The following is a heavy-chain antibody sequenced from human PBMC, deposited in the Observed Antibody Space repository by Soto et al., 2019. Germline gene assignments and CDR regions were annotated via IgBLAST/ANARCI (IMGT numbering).Heavy chain of an antibody. D-gene: IGHD2-21*02. J-gene: IGHJ4*02. CDR3: ARQTKTVVTQAYFDH. CDR1: GESISSSSYY. Sequence: LSLTCIVSGESISSSSYYWGWIRQPPGKGLEWIGSIYYSGRTYYNPSFKSRVTISIDTSKNQFSLKLSSVTATDTAVYYCARQTKTVVTQAYFDHWGQGALVTVSS. CDR2: IYYSGRT. V-gene: IGHV4-39*01.